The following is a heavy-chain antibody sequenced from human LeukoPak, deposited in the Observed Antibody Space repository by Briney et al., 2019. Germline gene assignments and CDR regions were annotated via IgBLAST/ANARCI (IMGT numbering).Heavy chain of an antibody. CDR2: ISSSSSYI. V-gene: IGHV3-21*01. Sequence: GGSLRLSCAASGFNFSSHAVTWVRQAPGGGLEWVSSISSSSSYIYYADSVKGRFTISRDNDKNSLYLQMNSLRAEDTAVYYCARDYGDYGLGPYYYYYMDVWGKGTTVTVSS. J-gene: IGHJ6*03. CDR3: ARDYGDYGLGPYYYYYMDV. CDR1: GFNFSSHA. D-gene: IGHD4-17*01.